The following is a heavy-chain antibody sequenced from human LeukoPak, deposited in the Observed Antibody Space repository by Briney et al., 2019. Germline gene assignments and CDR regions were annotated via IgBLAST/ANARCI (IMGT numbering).Heavy chain of an antibody. V-gene: IGHV1-3*01. Sequence: ASVKVSCKASGYTFTSYTMHWVRQAPGQRLEWMGWINAGNGNTKSSQKFQGRVTITRDTSATAAYMELSSLRSEDTAVYYCARGGSLDYWGQGTLVTVSS. CDR2: INAGNGNT. J-gene: IGHJ4*02. CDR3: ARGGSLDY. CDR1: GYTFTSYT. D-gene: IGHD6-13*01.